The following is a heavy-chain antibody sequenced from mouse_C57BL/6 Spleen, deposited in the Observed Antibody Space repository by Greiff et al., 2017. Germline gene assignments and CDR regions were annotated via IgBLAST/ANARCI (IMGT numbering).Heavy chain of an antibody. CDR2: INPSNGGT. CDR1: GYTFTSYW. Sequence: QVQLQQPGTELVKPGASVKLSCKASGYTFTSYWMHWVKQRPGQGLEWIGNINPSNGGTNYNEKFKSKATLTVDKSSSTAYMQLSSLTSEDSAVYYCARESDYYGSSHWYFDVWGTGTTVTVSS. V-gene: IGHV1-53*01. CDR3: ARESDYYGSSHWYFDV. J-gene: IGHJ1*03. D-gene: IGHD1-1*01.